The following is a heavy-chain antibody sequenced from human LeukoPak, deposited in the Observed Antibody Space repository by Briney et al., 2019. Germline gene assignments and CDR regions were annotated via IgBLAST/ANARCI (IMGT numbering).Heavy chain of an antibody. D-gene: IGHD3/OR15-3a*01. J-gene: IGHJ4*02. Sequence: GGSLRLPCAASGFTVDNNAMSWARQAPGRGLEWVGRIKRKGDDGTIDYAAPVKGRLSISRDDSKNTLYLQMNSLKSEDTAVYYCTAGTGRSDFDYWGQGTLVTVSS. V-gene: IGHV3-15*01. CDR3: TAGTGRSDFDY. CDR2: IKRKGDDGTI. CDR1: GFTVDNNA.